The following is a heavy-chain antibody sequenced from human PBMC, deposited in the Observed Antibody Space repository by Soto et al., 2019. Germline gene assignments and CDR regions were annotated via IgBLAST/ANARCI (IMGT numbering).Heavy chain of an antibody. CDR1: GYTFTSYG. D-gene: IGHD6-6*01. CDR3: ATIAAPPDYYYYMDV. CDR2: ISAYNGNT. Sequence: ASVKVSCKASGYTFTSYGISWVRQAPGQGLEWMGWISAYNGNTNYAQKLQGRVTMTTDTSTSTAYMELRSLRSDDTAVYYCATIAAPPDYYYYMDVWGKGTTVTVSS. J-gene: IGHJ6*03. V-gene: IGHV1-18*01.